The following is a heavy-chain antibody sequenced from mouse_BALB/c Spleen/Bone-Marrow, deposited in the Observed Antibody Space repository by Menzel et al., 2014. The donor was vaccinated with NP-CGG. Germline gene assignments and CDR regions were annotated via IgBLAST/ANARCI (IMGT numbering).Heavy chain of an antibody. Sequence: EVKVVESGPVLVKPGASVKISCKASGYTFTDYSMHWVKQSHGKSLEWIGYIYPYNGGTGYNQKFKNKATLTVDNSSSTAYMEFRSLTSEDSAVYYCARGGAYWYFDVWGAGTTVTVSS. CDR2: IYPYNGGT. CDR1: GYTFTDYS. J-gene: IGHJ1*01. V-gene: IGHV1S29*02. CDR3: ARGGAYWYFDV.